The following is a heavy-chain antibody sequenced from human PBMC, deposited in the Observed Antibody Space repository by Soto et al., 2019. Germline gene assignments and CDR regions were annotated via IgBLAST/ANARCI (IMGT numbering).Heavy chain of an antibody. D-gene: IGHD2-15*01. V-gene: IGHV3-23*01. CDR1: GFTFSSYA. Sequence: GGSLRLSCAASGFTFSSYAMSWVRQAPGKGLEWVSAISGSGGSTYYADSVKGRFTISRDNSKDTLYLQMNSLRAEDTAVYYCAKDHRYCSSTSCRYCSGGSCYRGFDYWGQGTLVTVSS. J-gene: IGHJ4*02. CDR3: AKDHRYCSSTSCRYCSGGSCYRGFDY. CDR2: ISGSGGST.